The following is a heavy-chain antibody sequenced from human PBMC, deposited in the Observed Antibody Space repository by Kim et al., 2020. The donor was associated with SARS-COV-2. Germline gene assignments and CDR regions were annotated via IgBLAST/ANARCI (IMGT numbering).Heavy chain of an antibody. Sequence: SETLSLTCTVSGGSISSYYWSWIRQPPGKGLEWIGYIYYSGSTNYNPSLKSRVTISVDTSKNQFSLKLSSVTAADTAVYYCARVIQNCSGGSCYPSVVDYWGQGTLVTVSS. CDR2: IYYSGST. D-gene: IGHD2-15*01. J-gene: IGHJ4*02. CDR1: GGSISSYY. CDR3: ARVIQNCSGGSCYPSVVDY. V-gene: IGHV4-59*01.